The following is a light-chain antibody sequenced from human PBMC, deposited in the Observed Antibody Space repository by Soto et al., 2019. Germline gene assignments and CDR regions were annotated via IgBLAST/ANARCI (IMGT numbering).Light chain of an antibody. CDR2: AAS. CDR3: QQSYSTPCT. Sequence: DIPMTQSPSSLSASVGDRVTITCRASQSISSYLNWYQQKPGKAPKLLIYAASSLQSGVPSRFSGSGSGTEFTLTISSLQPEDVATYYCQQSYSTPCTFGQGTKLEIK. CDR1: QSISSY. J-gene: IGKJ2*02. V-gene: IGKV1-39*01.